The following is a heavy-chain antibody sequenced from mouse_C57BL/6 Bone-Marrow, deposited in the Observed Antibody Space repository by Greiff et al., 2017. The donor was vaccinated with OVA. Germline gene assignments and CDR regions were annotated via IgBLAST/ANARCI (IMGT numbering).Heavy chain of an antibody. Sequence: DVQLQESGEGLVKPGGSLKLSCAASGFTFSSYAMSWVRQTPEKRLEWVAYISSGGEYIYYADTVKGRFTISRDNARNTLYLQMSSLKSEDTAMYYCTREGGGIAYWGQGTLVTVSA. CDR2: ISSGGEYI. J-gene: IGHJ3*01. CDR3: TREGGGIAY. V-gene: IGHV5-9-1*02. CDR1: GFTFSSYA.